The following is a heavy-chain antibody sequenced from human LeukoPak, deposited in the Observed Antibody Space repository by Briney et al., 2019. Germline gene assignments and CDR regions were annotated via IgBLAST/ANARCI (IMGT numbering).Heavy chain of an antibody. V-gene: IGHV1-2*02. CDR2: INPNRGGT. J-gene: IGHJ1*01. CDR3: ARGPTRDYYDSGGYQTEYFQH. Sequence: VASVSLSCKASGYTFTGYYMHWVRQAPGQGLEWMGWINPNRGGTNYAQKFQGRVTMTRDTSISTAYMELSRLRTDDTAVYYCARGPTRDYYDSGGYQTEYFQHWGEGTLVSVSS. D-gene: IGHD3-22*01. CDR1: GYTFTGYY.